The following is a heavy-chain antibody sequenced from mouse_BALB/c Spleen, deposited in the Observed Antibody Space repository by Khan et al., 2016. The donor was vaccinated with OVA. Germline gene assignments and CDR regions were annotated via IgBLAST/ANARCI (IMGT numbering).Heavy chain of an antibody. V-gene: IGHV5-9-3*01. J-gene: IGHJ4*01. CDR2: ISTGGHYT. CDR1: GFTFSSFA. CDR3: TRSLVDYYAMDY. D-gene: IGHD2-2*01. Sequence: EVELVESGGGVVKPGGSLKLSCSASGFTFSSFAMSWVRQTPERRLEWVATISTGGHYTFYPDIVTGRFTLSRDNARNTLYLQMSSLRSKDTAIYYCTRSLVDYYAMDYWGQGTSVTVSS.